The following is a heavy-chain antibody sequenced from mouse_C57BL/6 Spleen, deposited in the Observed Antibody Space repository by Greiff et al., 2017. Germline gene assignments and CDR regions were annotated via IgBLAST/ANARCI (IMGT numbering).Heavy chain of an antibody. D-gene: IGHD2-2*01. J-gene: IGHJ2*01. CDR1: GYTFTSYG. CDR2: IYPRSGNT. V-gene: IGHV1-81*01. Sequence: LKESGAELARPGASVKLSCKASGYTFTSYGISWVKQRTGQGLEWIGEIYPRSGNTYYNEKFKGKATLTADKSSSTAYMELRSLTSEDSAVYFCARWGGYPDYWGQGTTLTVSS. CDR3: ARWGGYPDY.